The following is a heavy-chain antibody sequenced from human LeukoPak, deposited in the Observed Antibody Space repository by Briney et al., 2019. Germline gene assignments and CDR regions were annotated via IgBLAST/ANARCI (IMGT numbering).Heavy chain of an antibody. CDR3: ARDRLTYCSGGSCYSFKSSPILYYFDY. V-gene: IGHV1-69*01. Sequence: GSSVKVSCKASGGTFSSYAISWVRQGPGQGLEWMGGIIPIFGTANYAQKFQGRVTITADESTSTAYMELSSLRSEDTAVYYCARDRLTYCSGGSCYSFKSSPILYYFDYWGQGTLVTVSS. CDR2: IIPIFGTA. CDR1: GGTFSSYA. D-gene: IGHD2-15*01. J-gene: IGHJ4*02.